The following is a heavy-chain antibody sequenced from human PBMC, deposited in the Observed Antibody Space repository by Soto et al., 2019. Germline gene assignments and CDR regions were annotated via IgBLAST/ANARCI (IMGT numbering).Heavy chain of an antibody. CDR2: ISSIGSTI. CDR3: ATQQAARPFNWFDX. V-gene: IGHV3-48*03. CDR1: GFAFSSFE. J-gene: IGHJ5*02. Sequence: WGSLTLSCAASGFAFSSFEMTWVRQAPGKGLEWVSYISSIGSTIYYGDSVKVRLTIYIDNTKNALYLQMNSLIAEDTAVYYCATQQAARPFNWFDXWGQGTLVTVSX. D-gene: IGHD2-15*01.